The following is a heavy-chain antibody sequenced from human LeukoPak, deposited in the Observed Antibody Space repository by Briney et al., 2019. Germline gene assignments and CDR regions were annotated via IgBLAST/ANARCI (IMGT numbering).Heavy chain of an antibody. Sequence: GGSLRLSCAASGFTFSSYTMNWVRQAPGKGLEWVSSISGSSRHKYYADSVKGRFTISRDNAKNSLYLQMNSLRAEDTAVYYCARVSDAYDYFFDYWGQGTLVTVSS. CDR1: GFTFSSYT. J-gene: IGHJ4*02. V-gene: IGHV3-21*01. CDR3: ARVSDAYDYFFDY. D-gene: IGHD5-12*01. CDR2: ISGSSRHK.